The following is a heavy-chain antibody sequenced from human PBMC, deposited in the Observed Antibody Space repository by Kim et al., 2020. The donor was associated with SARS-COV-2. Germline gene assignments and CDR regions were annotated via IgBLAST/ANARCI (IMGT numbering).Heavy chain of an antibody. V-gene: IGHV3-15*01. CDR3: TTDPTVIAAAGKGENYGMDV. CDR1: GFTFSNAW. CDR2: IKSKTDGGTT. D-gene: IGHD6-13*01. Sequence: GGSLRLSCAASGFTFSNAWMSWVRQAPGKGLEWVGRIKSKTDGGTTDYAAPVKGRFTISRDDSKNTLYLQMNSLKTEDTAVYYCTTDPTVIAAAGKGENYGMDVWGQGTTVTVSS. J-gene: IGHJ6*02.